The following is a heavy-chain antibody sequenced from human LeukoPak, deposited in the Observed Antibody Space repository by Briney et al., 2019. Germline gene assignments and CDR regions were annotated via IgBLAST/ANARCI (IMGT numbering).Heavy chain of an antibody. CDR3: ARGLANSLWFGELPYYYYGMDV. CDR1: GYTFTSYG. CDR2: ISAYNGNT. D-gene: IGHD3-10*01. J-gene: IGHJ6*02. V-gene: IGHV1-18*01. Sequence: ASVKVSCKASGYTFTSYGISWVRQAPGQGLEWMGWISAYNGNTNYAQKLQGRVTMTTDTSTSTAYMELRSLGSDDTAVYYCARGLANSLWFGELPYYYYGMDVWGQGTTVTVSS.